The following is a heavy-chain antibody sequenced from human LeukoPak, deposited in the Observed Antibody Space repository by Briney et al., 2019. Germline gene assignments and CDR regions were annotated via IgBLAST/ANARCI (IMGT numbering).Heavy chain of an antibody. CDR3: ARDLSIVGATYFDY. V-gene: IGHV1-69*04. Sequence: ASVKVSCKASGGTFSSYAISWVRQAPGQGLEWMGRIIPILGVANYAQKFQGRVTITADKSTSTAYMELSSLRCEDTAVYYCARDLSIVGATYFDYWGQGTLVTVSS. CDR2: IIPILGVA. J-gene: IGHJ4*02. CDR1: GGTFSSYA. D-gene: IGHD1-26*01.